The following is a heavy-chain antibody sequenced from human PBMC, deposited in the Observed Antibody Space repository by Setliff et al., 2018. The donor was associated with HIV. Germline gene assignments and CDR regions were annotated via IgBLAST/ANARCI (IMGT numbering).Heavy chain of an antibody. J-gene: IGHJ5*02. CDR1: GFAFSDYD. V-gene: IGHV3-13*01. CDR2: IGTGGDT. Sequence: PGGSLRLSCATSGFAFSDYDFHWVRQVTGEGLEWVSAIGTGGDTYYADSVKGRFTISRENAKNSLYLQMNNVRAGDTAVYYCASSGSGSYINWFGPWGQGTLVTVS. CDR3: ASSGSGSYINWFGP. D-gene: IGHD3-10*01.